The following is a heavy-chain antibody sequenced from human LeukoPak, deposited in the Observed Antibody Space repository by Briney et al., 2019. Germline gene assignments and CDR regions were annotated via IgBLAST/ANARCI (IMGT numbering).Heavy chain of an antibody. CDR3: ARRIDDYGGNSGYYYYYMDV. Sequence: GESLKISCKGSGYSFTSYWIGWVRQMPGKGLEWMGIIYPGDSDTRYSPSFQGQVAISADKSISTAYLQWSSLKASDTAMYYCARRIDDYGGNSGYYYYYMDVWGKGTTVTVSS. D-gene: IGHD4-23*01. CDR1: GYSFTSYW. J-gene: IGHJ6*03. CDR2: IYPGDSDT. V-gene: IGHV5-51*01.